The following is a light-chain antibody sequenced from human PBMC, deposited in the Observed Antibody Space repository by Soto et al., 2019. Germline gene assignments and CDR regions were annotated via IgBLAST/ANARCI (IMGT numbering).Light chain of an antibody. CDR2: GAS. CDR3: QQYGSSPPIT. Sequence: EIVLTQSPGTLSLSPGERATLSCRASQSVSSRYLAWYQQKAGQAPRLLIYGASSRATGIPDRFSGSGSGTDFNLNISRLEPEDFAVYYCQQYGSSPPITCGGGTKVEIK. V-gene: IGKV3-20*01. J-gene: IGKJ4*02. CDR1: QSVSSRY.